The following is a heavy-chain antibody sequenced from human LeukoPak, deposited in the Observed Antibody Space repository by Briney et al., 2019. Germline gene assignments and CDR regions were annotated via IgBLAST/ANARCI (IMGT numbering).Heavy chain of an antibody. CDR2: ISSSSSYT. CDR3: AKGGLSRAGLDF. D-gene: IGHD5/OR15-5a*01. J-gene: IGHJ4*02. Sequence: RSGGSLRLSCAASGFTFSDYYMSWIRQAPGKGLEWVSYISSSSSYTNYADSVKGRFTISRDNAKNSLYLQMNSLRAEDTAVYYCAKGGLSRAGLDFWGQGTLVTVSS. CDR1: GFTFSDYY. V-gene: IGHV3-11*06.